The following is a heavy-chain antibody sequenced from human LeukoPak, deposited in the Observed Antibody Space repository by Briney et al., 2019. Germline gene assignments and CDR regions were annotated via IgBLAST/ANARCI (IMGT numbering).Heavy chain of an antibody. J-gene: IGHJ5*02. CDR2: LSSSSSYI. D-gene: IGHD6-13*01. Sequence: GGSLRLSCVASGFTFSSYSMNWVRQAPGKGLEWVSSLSSSSSYIDYADSVKGRFTISRDNAKNSLYLQMNSLRAEDTAVYYCARAGRAYSSSWYWFDPWGQGTLVTVSS. V-gene: IGHV3-21*01. CDR3: ARAGRAYSSSWYWFDP. CDR1: GFTFSSYS.